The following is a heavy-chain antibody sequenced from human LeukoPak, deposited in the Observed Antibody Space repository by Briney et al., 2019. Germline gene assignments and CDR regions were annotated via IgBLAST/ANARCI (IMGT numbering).Heavy chain of an antibody. CDR2: VSYSGNT. Sequence: AGTLSLTCIASGCSFINYYWSWIRQPPGKGLEWIGYVSYSGNTNYNSSLKSRVSMSVDTTKNQFSLKLISVTAADTAMYYCARGVVAATLFWFDPWGQGTLVTVSS. J-gene: IGHJ5*02. D-gene: IGHD2-15*01. CDR1: GCSFINYY. CDR3: ARGVVAATLFWFDP. V-gene: IGHV4-59*01.